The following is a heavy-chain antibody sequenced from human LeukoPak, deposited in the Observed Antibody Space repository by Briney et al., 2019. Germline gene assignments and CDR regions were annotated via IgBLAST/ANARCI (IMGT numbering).Heavy chain of an antibody. V-gene: IGHV3-21*01. D-gene: IGHD3-10*02. Sequence: GGSLRLSCATSGFTFSSYSMTWVRQAPGKGLDWVSSINSYSSDIYYADSVKGRFTISRDNAKNSLYLQMNNLRAEDTAVYYCAELGITMIGGVWGKGTTVTISS. J-gene: IGHJ6*04. CDR3: AELGITMIGGV. CDR1: GFTFSSYS. CDR2: INSYSSDI.